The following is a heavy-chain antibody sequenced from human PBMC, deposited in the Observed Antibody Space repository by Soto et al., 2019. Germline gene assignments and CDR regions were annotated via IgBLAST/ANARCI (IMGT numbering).Heavy chain of an antibody. J-gene: IGHJ6*02. D-gene: IGHD3-10*01. CDR2: INHSGST. V-gene: IGHV4-34*01. CDR3: ARAGYGMDV. CDR1: GGSFSGYY. Sequence: SETLSLTCAVYGGSFSGYYWSWIRQPPGKGLEWIGEINHSGSTNYNPSLKSRVTISVDTSKNQFSLKLSSVTAADTAVYYCARAGYGMDVWGQGTTVTVSS.